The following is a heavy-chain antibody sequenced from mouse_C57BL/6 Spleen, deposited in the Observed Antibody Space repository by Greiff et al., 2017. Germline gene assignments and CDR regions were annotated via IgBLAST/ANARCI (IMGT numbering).Heavy chain of an antibody. CDR3: ARTPGEELYGMDD. D-gene: IGHD2-13*01. Sequence: VQLQESDAELVKPGASVKISCKVSGYTFTDHTIHWMKQRPEQGLEWIGYIYPRDGSTKYNEKFKGKATLTADKSSSTAYMQLNSLTSEDSAVYFCARTPGEELYGMDDWGQGTSVTVSS. J-gene: IGHJ4*01. CDR1: GYTFTDHT. CDR2: IYPRDGST. V-gene: IGHV1-78*01.